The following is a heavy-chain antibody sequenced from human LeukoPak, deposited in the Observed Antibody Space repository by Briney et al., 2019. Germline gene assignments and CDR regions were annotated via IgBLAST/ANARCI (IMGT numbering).Heavy chain of an antibody. CDR3: AKGVGRYYDSSGYYYSAFDY. CDR1: GFTFSSYA. CDR2: ISGSGGST. Sequence: GGSLRLSCAASGFTFSSYAMSWVRQAPGKGLEWVSAISGSGGSTYYADSVKGRFTISRDNSKNTLYLEMNSLRAEDTAVYYCAKGVGRYYDSSGYYYSAFDYWGQGTLVTVSS. D-gene: IGHD3-22*01. V-gene: IGHV3-23*01. J-gene: IGHJ4*02.